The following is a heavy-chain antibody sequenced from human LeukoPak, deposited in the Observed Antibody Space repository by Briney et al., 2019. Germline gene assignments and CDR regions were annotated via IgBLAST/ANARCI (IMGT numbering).Heavy chain of an antibody. CDR1: GFTFDDYA. Sequence: GGSLRLSCAASGFTFDDYAMHWVRQAPGKGLEWVSGISWNSGSIGYADSVKGRFTISRDNAKNSLYLQMNSLRAEDTAVYYCARGPPLFDPWGQGTLVAVSS. J-gene: IGHJ5*02. CDR2: ISWNSGSI. CDR3: ARGPPLFDP. V-gene: IGHV3-9*01.